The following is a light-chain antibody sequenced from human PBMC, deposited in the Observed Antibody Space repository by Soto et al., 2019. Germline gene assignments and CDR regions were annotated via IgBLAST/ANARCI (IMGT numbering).Light chain of an antibody. V-gene: IGKV3-11*01. CDR3: QQRINWPSLP. J-gene: IGKJ4*01. CDR2: DAS. CDR1: QSVSSY. Sequence: EIVLTQSPATLSLSPGERATLSCRASQSVSSYLAWYQQKPGQAPRLLIYDASNRATGIPARFSGSGSGTDFTLAISSLEPEDFAVYYCQQRINWPSLPFGGGTKVEIK.